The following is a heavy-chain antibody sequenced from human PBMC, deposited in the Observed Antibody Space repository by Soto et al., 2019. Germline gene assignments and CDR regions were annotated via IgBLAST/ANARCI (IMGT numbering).Heavy chain of an antibody. CDR2: IYYSGST. Sequence: QVQLQESGPGLVKPSETLSLTCTVSGGSISSYYWSWIRQPPGKGLEWIGYIYYSGSTNYNPSLKSRVTISVDTSKNQFSLQLSSVTAADTAVYYCARESVDTAMDTGPYYYYGMDVWGQGTTVTVSS. V-gene: IGHV4-59*01. CDR1: GGSISSYY. D-gene: IGHD5-18*01. CDR3: ARESVDTAMDTGPYYYYGMDV. J-gene: IGHJ6*02.